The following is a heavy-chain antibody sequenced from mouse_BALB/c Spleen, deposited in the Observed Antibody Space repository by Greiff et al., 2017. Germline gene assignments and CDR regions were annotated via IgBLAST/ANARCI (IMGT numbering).Heavy chain of an antibody. Sequence: QVQLKESGAELAKPGASVKMSCKASGYTFTSYWMHWVKQRPGQGLEWIGYINPSTGYTEYNQKFKDKATLTADKSSSTAYMQLSSLTSEDSAVYYCARRRDDYAYYFDYWGQGTTLTVSS. CDR2: INPSTGYT. J-gene: IGHJ2*01. CDR1: GYTFTSYW. CDR3: ARRRDDYAYYFDY. V-gene: IGHV1-7*01. D-gene: IGHD2-4*01.